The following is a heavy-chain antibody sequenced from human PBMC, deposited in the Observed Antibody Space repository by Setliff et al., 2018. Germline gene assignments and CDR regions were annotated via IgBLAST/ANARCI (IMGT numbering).Heavy chain of an antibody. J-gene: IGHJ6*04. V-gene: IGHV4-4*08. CDR1: GGSITNSY. CDR2: VYNNGNNGIT. CDR3: ARSVDPDV. Sequence: SETLSLTCTVSGGSITNSYWSWIRQTPGKGLEWVGYVYNNGNNGITKYHPSLKSRVTISLDKTKNAFSLRLTSVTAADTGVYFCARSVDPDVWGKGTTVTVSS.